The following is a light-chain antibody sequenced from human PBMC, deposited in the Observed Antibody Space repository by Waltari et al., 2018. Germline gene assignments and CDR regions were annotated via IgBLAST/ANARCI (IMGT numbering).Light chain of an antibody. V-gene: IGLV2-23*01. J-gene: IGLJ1*01. CDR3: CSYTGSSTSYG. Sequence: QSALSQPASVSGSPGQSLTIPCTGASTDLASYNLVAWYQHHPNSAPKLIIYEATNRPSGISHRFSGAKSGATASLRISGLQADDEADYYCCSYTGSSTSYGCGGGTKVTVL. CDR1: STDLASYNL. CDR2: EAT.